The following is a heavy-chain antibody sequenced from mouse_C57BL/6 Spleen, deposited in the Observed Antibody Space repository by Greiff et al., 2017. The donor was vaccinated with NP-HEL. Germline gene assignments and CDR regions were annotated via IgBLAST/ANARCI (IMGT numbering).Heavy chain of an antibody. Sequence: EVQLQQSGPELVKPGASVKISCKASGYTFTDYYMNWVKQSHGKSLEWIGDINPNNGGTSYNQKFKGKATLTVDKSSSTAYMELRSLTSEDSAVYYCARSEVWYFDYWGQGTTLTVSS. CDR1: GYTFTDYY. CDR3: ARSEVWYFDY. J-gene: IGHJ2*01. V-gene: IGHV1-26*01. CDR2: INPNNGGT.